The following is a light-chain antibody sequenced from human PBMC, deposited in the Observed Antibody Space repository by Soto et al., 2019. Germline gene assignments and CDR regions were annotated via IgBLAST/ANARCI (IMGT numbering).Light chain of an antibody. Sequence: QSVLTQPPSVSGAPGQRVTISCTGSGSNIGAGSDVHWYQQLPGIAPKLLVHGNDNRPSGVPDRFSGSKSATSASLVITGLQAEEEADYYCQSYDTSLRAWVFGTGTKVTVL. J-gene: IGLJ1*01. CDR1: GSNIGAGSD. CDR2: GND. CDR3: QSYDTSLRAWV. V-gene: IGLV1-40*01.